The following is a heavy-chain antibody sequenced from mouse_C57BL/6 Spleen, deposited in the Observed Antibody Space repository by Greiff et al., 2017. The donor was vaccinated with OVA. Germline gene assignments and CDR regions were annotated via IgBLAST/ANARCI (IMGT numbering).Heavy chain of an antibody. D-gene: IGHD1-1*01. CDR2: IYPGSGST. CDR1: GYTFTSYW. V-gene: IGHV1-55*01. Sequence: VQLQQPGAELVKPGASVKMSCKASGYTFTSYWITWVKQRPGQGLEWIGDIYPGSGSTNYNEKFKSKATLTVDIPASTAYMQVSSLTSEDSAVYYCARGGSSYPFDYWGQGTTLTVSS. J-gene: IGHJ2*01. CDR3: ARGGSSYPFDY.